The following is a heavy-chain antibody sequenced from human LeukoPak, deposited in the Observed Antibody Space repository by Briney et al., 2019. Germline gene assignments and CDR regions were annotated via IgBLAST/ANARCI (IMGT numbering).Heavy chain of an antibody. D-gene: IGHD4-17*01. CDR2: IYYSGST. CDR1: GGSISSSSYY. CDR3: AKLYGDYDY. V-gene: IGHV4-39*01. J-gene: IGHJ4*02. Sequence: SETLSLTCTVSGGSISSSSYYWGWIRQPPGKGLEWIGSIYYSGSTYYNPSLKSRVTISVDTSKNQFSLKLSSVTAADTAVYYCAKLYGDYDYWGQGTLVTVSS.